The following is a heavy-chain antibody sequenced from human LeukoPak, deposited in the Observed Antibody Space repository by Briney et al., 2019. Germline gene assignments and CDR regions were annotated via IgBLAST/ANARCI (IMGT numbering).Heavy chain of an antibody. J-gene: IGHJ6*02. Sequence: ASVTVSCTASGYTFTTYYIHWVRQAPGQGLEWMGIINPSGGTTTYAQKFQGRVTMTRDTSTSTVNMELSSLRSEDTAVYYCARDQMAKYYDSSAHYSLAGFYYYGMDVWGQGTTVTVSS. CDR2: INPSGGTT. CDR1: GYTFTTYY. CDR3: ARDQMAKYYDSSAHYSLAGFYYYGMDV. D-gene: IGHD3-22*01. V-gene: IGHV1-46*01.